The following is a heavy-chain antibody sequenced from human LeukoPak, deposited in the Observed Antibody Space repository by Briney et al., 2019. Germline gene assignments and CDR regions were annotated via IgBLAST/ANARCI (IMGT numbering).Heavy chain of an antibody. CDR1: GFTFSSYW. D-gene: IGHD2-2*01. CDR3: TTDAYCSSTSCYSGDY. V-gene: IGHV3-7*03. Sequence: GGSLRLSCAASGFTFSSYWMSWVRQAPGKGLEWVANIKQDGSEKSYVDSVKGRFTISRDDSKNTLYLQMNSLKTEDTAVYYCTTDAYCSSTSCYSGDYWGQGTLVTVSS. CDR2: IKQDGSEK. J-gene: IGHJ4*02.